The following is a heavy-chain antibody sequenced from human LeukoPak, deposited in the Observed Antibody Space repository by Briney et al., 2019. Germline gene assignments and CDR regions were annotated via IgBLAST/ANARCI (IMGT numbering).Heavy chain of an antibody. V-gene: IGHV1-8*01. CDR1: GYTFTSYD. J-gene: IGHJ4*02. CDR2: MNPNSGNT. D-gene: IGHD3-3*01. Sequence: ASVKVSCKASGYTFTSYDINWVRQATGQGLEWMGWMNPNSGNTGYAQKFQGRVTMTRNTSISTAYMELSSLRSEDTAVYYCARGPYDFWSGYYTGIATPMDYWGQGTLVTVSS. CDR3: ARGPYDFWSGYYTGIATPMDY.